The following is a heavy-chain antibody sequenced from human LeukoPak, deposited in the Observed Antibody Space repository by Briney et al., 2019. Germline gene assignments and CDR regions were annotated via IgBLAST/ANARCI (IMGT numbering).Heavy chain of an antibody. CDR2: IYYSGST. CDR1: GGSISSSSYY. CDR3: TRDCAAVLNYYDSSGYCF. D-gene: IGHD3-22*01. V-gene: IGHV4-39*07. Sequence: SETLSLTCTVSGGSISSSSYYWGWIRQPPGKGPEWIGSIYYSGSTYYNPSLKSRVTISVDTSKNQFSLKLSSVTAEDTAVYYCTRDCAAVLNYYDSSGYCFWGQGTLVTVSS. J-gene: IGHJ4*02.